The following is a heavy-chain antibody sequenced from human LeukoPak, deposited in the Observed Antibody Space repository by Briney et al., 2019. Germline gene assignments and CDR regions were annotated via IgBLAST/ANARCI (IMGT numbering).Heavy chain of an antibody. CDR1: GGSSSGYY. CDR3: ARGAPYCSGGSCYSGRVGKGDY. V-gene: IGHV4-34*01. Sequence: SETLSLTCAVYGGSSSGYYWSWIRQPPGKGLEWIGEINHSGSTNYNPSLKSRVTISVDTSKNQFSLKLSSVTAADTAVYYCARGAPYCSGGSCYSGRVGKGDYWGQGTLVTVSS. D-gene: IGHD2-15*01. CDR2: INHSGST. J-gene: IGHJ4*02.